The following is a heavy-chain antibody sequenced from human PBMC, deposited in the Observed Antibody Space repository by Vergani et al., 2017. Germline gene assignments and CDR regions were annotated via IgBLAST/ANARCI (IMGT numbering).Heavy chain of an antibody. CDR1: GGSISSYY. Sequence: QVQLQESGPGLVKPSQTLSLTCTVSGGSISSYYWSWIRQPPGKGLEWIGYIYYSGSTYYNPSLKSRVTISVDTSKNQFSLKLSSVTAADTAVYYCARVPPYCGGDCYYSWGQGTLVTVSS. CDR3: ARVPPYCGGDCYYS. V-gene: IGHV4-59*08. D-gene: IGHD2-21*02. J-gene: IGHJ4*02. CDR2: IYYSGST.